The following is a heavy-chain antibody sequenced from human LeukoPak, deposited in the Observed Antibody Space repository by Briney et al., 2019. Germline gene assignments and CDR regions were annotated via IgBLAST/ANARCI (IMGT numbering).Heavy chain of an antibody. V-gene: IGHV1-18*01. CDR3: ARAPRGSSTWYIVY. D-gene: IGHD6-13*01. J-gene: IGHJ4*02. Sequence: ASVKVSCKASGYTFTSHGISWVRQAPGQGLEWMGWISPYNGNTNYAQKFQGRVTMTTDTSTTTAYMELRSLGSDDTAVYYCARAPRGSSTWYIVYWGQGTLVTVSS. CDR2: ISPYNGNT. CDR1: GYTFTSHG.